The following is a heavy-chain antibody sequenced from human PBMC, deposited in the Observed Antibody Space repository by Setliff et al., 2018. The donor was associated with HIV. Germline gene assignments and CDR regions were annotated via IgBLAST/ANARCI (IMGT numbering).Heavy chain of an antibody. CDR1: GGSFSGHY. Sequence: SETLSLTCAVFGGSFSGHYWSWIRQTPGKGLEWIGDISHSGSTNYNPSLKSRVTISVDTSKNQFSLRLTSVTAADTAVYFCARGSRSPLVNKFRVTPAFDYWGQGTLVTVSS. CDR3: ARGSRSPLVNKFRVTPAFDY. J-gene: IGHJ4*01. V-gene: IGHV4-34*01. D-gene: IGHD2-21*02. CDR2: ISHSGST.